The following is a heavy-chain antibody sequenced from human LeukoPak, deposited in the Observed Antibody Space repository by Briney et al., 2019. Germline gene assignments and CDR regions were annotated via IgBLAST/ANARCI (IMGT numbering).Heavy chain of an antibody. CDR2: IIPILGIA. Sequence: GASVKVSCKASGGTFSSYAISWVRQAPGQGLEWMGRIIPILGIANYAQKFQGRVTITADKSTSTAYMELSSLRSDDTAVYYCARDCDSGSKTQRAFDIWGQGTMVTVSS. J-gene: IGHJ3*02. D-gene: IGHD1-26*01. V-gene: IGHV1-69*04. CDR3: ARDCDSGSKTQRAFDI. CDR1: GGTFSSYA.